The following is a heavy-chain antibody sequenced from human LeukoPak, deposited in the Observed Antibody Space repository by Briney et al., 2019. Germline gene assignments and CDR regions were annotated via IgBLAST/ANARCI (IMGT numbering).Heavy chain of an antibody. J-gene: IGHJ5*02. D-gene: IGHD6-13*01. V-gene: IGHV1-2*06. Sequence: ASVKVSYKASGYTFTGYYMHWVRQAPGQGLEWMGRIKPNSGGTNYAQQFQGRVTMTRDTSISTAYMELSRLRSDDTAVYYCVRERIAAAGTFDPWGQGTLVTVSS. CDR3: VRERIAAAGTFDP. CDR2: IKPNSGGT. CDR1: GYTFTGYY.